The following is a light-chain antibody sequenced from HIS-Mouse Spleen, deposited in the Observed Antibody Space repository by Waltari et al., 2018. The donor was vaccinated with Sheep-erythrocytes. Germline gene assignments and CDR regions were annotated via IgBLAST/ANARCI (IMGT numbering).Light chain of an antibody. V-gene: IGKV3-11*01. CDR1: QSVSSY. CDR2: DAS. CDR3: QQRSNWYT. Sequence: EIVLTQSPATLSLSPGERATLSCKASQSVSSYLAWYQQKPGQAPRLLIYDASNRATGIPARFSGSGSETDFTLTISSLEPEDFAVYYCQQRSNWYTFGQGTKVEIK. J-gene: IGKJ2*01.